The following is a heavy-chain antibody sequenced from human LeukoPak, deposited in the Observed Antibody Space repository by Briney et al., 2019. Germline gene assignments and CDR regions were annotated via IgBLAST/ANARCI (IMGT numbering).Heavy chain of an antibody. Sequence: PSETLSLTCAVSGYSISSGYYWGWTRQPPGKGLEWIGSIYHSGSTYYNPSLKSRVTISVDTSNNQFSLKLSSVTAADTAVYYCAREHLGRDAFDIWGQGTMVTVSS. J-gene: IGHJ3*02. D-gene: IGHD1-26*01. CDR1: GYSISSGYY. V-gene: IGHV4-38-2*02. CDR3: AREHLGRDAFDI. CDR2: IYHSGST.